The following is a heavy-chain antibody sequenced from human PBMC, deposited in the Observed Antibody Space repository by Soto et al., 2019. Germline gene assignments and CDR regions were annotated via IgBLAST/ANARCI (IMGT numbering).Heavy chain of an antibody. J-gene: IGHJ4*02. D-gene: IGHD5-12*01. V-gene: IGHV1-3*01. Sequence: ASVKVSCKASGYTFTSYAMHWVRQAPGQRLEWMGWINAGNGNTKYSQKFQGRVTITRDTSASTAYMGLSSLRSEDTAVYYCARDIVATTDLDYWGQGTLVTVSS. CDR2: INAGNGNT. CDR3: ARDIVATTDLDY. CDR1: GYTFTSYA.